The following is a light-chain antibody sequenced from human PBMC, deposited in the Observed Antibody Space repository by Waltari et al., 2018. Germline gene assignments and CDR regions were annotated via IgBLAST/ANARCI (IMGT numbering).Light chain of an antibody. V-gene: IGKV3-15*01. CDR1: QSVDSN. Sequence: EVVMTQSPATLSVSPGDTATLSCRASQSVDSNLAWYQQKHGQDPKSLSLSASTRATGIPARFSGGGFGTEFTLTINSLQSEDFAVYYCLQYNDWPPLTFGGGTKVEMK. J-gene: IGKJ4*01. CDR3: LQYNDWPPLT. CDR2: SAS.